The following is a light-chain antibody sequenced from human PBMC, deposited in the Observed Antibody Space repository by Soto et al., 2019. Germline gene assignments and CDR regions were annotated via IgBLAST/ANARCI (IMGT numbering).Light chain of an antibody. V-gene: IGKV1-6*01. CDR1: QGIRND. Sequence: AIQMTQSPSSLSASVGDRVTITCRASQGIRNDLGWYQQKTAKDPKLLIYAASSLQSGDPSRFSGSGSGTDFKLTISSLQPEDFATCYCLQDYNYPYTFGGGAKLEIK. CDR2: AAS. J-gene: IGKJ2*01. CDR3: LQDYNYPYT.